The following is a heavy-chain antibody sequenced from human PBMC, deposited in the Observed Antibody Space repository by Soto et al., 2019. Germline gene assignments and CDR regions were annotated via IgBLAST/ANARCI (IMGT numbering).Heavy chain of an antibody. J-gene: IGHJ5*02. CDR1: GGSISSSGYY. Sequence: QVQLQESGPGLVKPSQTLSLTCTVSGGSISSSGYYWSWIRQHPGKGLEWIGYIYYSGSTYYNPSLKSRVTISVDTSKNQFSLKLSSVTAADTAVYYCARELNVDTAMASEGWFDPWGQGTLVTVSS. CDR2: IYYSGST. V-gene: IGHV4-31*03. D-gene: IGHD5-18*01. CDR3: ARELNVDTAMASEGWFDP.